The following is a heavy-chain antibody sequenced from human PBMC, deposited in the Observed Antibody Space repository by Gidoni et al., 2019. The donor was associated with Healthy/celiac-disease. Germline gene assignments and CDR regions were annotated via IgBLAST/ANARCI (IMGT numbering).Heavy chain of an antibody. V-gene: IGHV4-59*01. CDR3: ARTRIAVAGGWFDP. Sequence: ETLSLTCTVSGGSISSYYWSWIRQPPGKGLEWIGYIYYSGSTNYNPSLKSRVTISVDTSKNQFSLKLSSVTAADTAVYYCARTRIAVAGGWFDPWGQGTLVTVSS. CDR2: IYYSGST. D-gene: IGHD6-19*01. CDR1: GGSISSYY. J-gene: IGHJ5*02.